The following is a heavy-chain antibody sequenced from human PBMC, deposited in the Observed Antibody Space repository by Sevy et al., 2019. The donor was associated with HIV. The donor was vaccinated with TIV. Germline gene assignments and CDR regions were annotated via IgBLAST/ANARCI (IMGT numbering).Heavy chain of an antibody. D-gene: IGHD3-3*01. CDR1: GIAFSTYA. CDR2: ISASGYST. Sequence: GGSLRLSCAASGIAFSTYAMFWVRQAPGKGLEWVSSISASGYSTYYADSVKGRFTLSRDNSRNTLYLQMNSLRAEDTAVYYCARGWDDFWSPLDYWGQGTLVTVSS. V-gene: IGHV3-23*01. CDR3: ARGWDDFWSPLDY. J-gene: IGHJ4*02.